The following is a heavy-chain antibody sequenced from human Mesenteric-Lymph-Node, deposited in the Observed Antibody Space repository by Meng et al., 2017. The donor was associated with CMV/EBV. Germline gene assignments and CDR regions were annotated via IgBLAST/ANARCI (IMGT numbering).Heavy chain of an antibody. CDR2: IYYSGDA. D-gene: IGHD2-21*01. CDR1: GGSIRSAAYD. V-gene: IGHV4-31*03. J-gene: IGHJ4*02. CDR3: ARNVVAIRYFDH. Sequence: TVSGGSIRSAAYDWSWIRQHPEKGLEWIGYIYYSGDAYFNPSLKSRVTMSVDTSKNQYSLKLSSVTAADTALYYCARNVVAIRYFDHWGQGTLVTVSS.